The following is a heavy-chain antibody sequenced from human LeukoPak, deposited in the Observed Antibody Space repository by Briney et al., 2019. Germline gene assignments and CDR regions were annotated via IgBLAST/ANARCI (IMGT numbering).Heavy chain of an antibody. D-gene: IGHD4-17*01. J-gene: IGHJ4*02. CDR2: IIPIFGTA. CDR1: GGTFSSYA. Sequence: SVKVSCKASGGTFSSYAISWVRQAPGQGLEWMGGIIPIFGTANYAQKFQGRVTITADESTSTVYMELSSLRSEDTAVYYCARDAMSSVTTSPHYFDYWGQGTLVTVSS. V-gene: IGHV1-69*13. CDR3: ARDAMSSVTTSPHYFDY.